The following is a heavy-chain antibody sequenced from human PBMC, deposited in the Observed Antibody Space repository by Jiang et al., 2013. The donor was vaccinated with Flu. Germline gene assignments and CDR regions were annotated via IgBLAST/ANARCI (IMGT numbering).Heavy chain of an antibody. V-gene: IGHV7-4-1*02. D-gene: IGHD5-18*01. CDR3: AREEQLWSYYYYYGMDV. Sequence: KASGYTFTSYAMNWVRQAPGQGLEWMGWINTNTGNPTYAQGFTGRFVFSLDTSVSTAYLQISSLKAEDTAVYYCAREEQLWSYYYYYGMDVWGQGTTVTVSS. J-gene: IGHJ6*02. CDR2: INTNTGNP. CDR1: GYTFTSYA.